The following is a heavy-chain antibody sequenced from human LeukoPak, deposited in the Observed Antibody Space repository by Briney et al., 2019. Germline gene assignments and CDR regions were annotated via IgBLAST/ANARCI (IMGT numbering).Heavy chain of an antibody. CDR3: AREYISGWFAY. CDR2: IKPGDSAT. CDR1: GVSFSGYD. Sequence: GETLTLTCAASGVSFSGYDIHWVRQAAGKGPEWISDIKPGDSATYYADSVKGRFTMSSENAKNSLCLQLSSLRVEETAIYYCAREYISGWFAYWSEGSLVTV. D-gene: IGHD6-19*01. V-gene: IGHV3-48*03. J-gene: IGHJ4*02.